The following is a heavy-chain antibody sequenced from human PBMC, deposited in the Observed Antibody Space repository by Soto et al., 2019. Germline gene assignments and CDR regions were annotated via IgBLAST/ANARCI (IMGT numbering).Heavy chain of an antibody. D-gene: IGHD3-16*01. CDR2: MNAKSGDT. CDR1: GYTCSDFD. CDR3: ARGNPFNYAGFDV. J-gene: IGHJ6*02. V-gene: IGHV1-8*01. Sequence: QAHLEQSGAEVQRPGAAVKVSCKASGYTCSDFDINGLRQASGQGPEWMGWMNAKSGDTFFAQRFQGKFNMTWDTSLSTAYMEVGSLTSDDTAMYYCARGNPFNYAGFDVWGQGTTVAVSS.